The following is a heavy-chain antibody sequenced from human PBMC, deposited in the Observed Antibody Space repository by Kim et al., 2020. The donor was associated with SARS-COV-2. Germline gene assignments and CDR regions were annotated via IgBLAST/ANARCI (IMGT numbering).Heavy chain of an antibody. CDR2: LSYDGSDK. CDR3: AREGGTVAGTSVFDY. Sequence: GGSLRLSCAASGFTFSSYAMHWVRQAPGEGLEWVTFLSYDGSDKLYADSVRGRFTVSRYNSKNTLYLQMNSLRTEDTAIYYCAREGGTVAGTSVFDYWGLGALVTVSS. V-gene: IGHV3-30*04. CDR1: GFTFSSYA. J-gene: IGHJ4*02. D-gene: IGHD1-7*01.